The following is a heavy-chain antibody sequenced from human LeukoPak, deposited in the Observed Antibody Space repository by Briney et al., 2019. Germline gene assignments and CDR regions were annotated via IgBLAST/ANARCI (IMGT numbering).Heavy chain of an antibody. V-gene: IGHV4-59*01. J-gene: IGHJ3*02. CDR1: GGSISSYY. D-gene: IGHD3-22*01. CDR2: IYYSGST. CDR3: ASSLVVVKAFDI. Sequence: PSETRSLTCTVSGGSISSYYWSWIRQPPGKGLEWIGYIYYSGSTNYNPSLKSRVTISVDTSKNQFSLKLSSVTAADTAVYYCASSLVVVKAFDIWGQGTMVTVSS.